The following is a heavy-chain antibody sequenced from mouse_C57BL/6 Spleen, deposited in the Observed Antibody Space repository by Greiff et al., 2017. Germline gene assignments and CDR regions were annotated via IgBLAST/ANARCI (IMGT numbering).Heavy chain of an antibody. CDR3: ARRHYGSSYLAY. Sequence: DVKLVESGGGLVKPGGSLKLSCAASGFTFSDYGMHWVRQAPEKGLEWVSYLSSGSSNLYYAETVKGRFTISSDNAKHHLILQMTSLRSEDTAMYYCARRHYGSSYLAYWGQGTLVTVSA. CDR2: LSSGSSNL. CDR1: GFTFSDYG. V-gene: IGHV5-17*01. J-gene: IGHJ3*01. D-gene: IGHD1-1*01.